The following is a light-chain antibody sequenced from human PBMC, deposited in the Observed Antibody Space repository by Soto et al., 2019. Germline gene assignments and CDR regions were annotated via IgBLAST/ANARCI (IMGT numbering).Light chain of an antibody. CDR2: DVS. V-gene: IGLV2-11*01. CDR3: CSYAGSYKGYV. J-gene: IGLJ1*01. CDR1: SSDVGGYNY. Sequence: QAVVTQPRSVSGSPGQSVTISCTGTSSDVGGYNYVSWYQQHPGKAPKLMIYDVSKRPSGVPDRFSGSKSGNTASLTISGLQAEDEADYYCCSYAGSYKGYVLGTGTKLTVL.